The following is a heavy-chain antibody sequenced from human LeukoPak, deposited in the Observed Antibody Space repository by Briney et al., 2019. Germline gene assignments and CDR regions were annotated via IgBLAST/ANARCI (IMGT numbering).Heavy chain of an antibody. CDR3: ARDRVPKGSYFDY. CDR2: IIPIFGTA. CDR1: GGTFSSYA. J-gene: IGHJ4*02. Sequence: SAKVSCKASGGTFSSYAISWVRQAPGQGLEWVGGIIPIFGTANYALKFQGRVTITADESTSTAYMELSSLRSEDTAVYYCARDRVPKGSYFDYWGQGTLVTVSS. V-gene: IGHV1-69*13.